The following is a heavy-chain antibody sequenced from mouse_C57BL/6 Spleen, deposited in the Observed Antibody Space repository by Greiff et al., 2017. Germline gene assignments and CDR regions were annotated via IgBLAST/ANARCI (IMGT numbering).Heavy chain of an antibody. CDR3: VREDYSPFAY. CDR1: GFTFTTYA. D-gene: IGHD1-1*01. Sequence: EVQLVASCGGLVQPKGSLKLSCAASGFTFTTYAMHWVRQAPGKGLEWVARIRSKSSNYATYYAVSVKDRFTISRYDSQNMLYLQMNKLKTEDTAMYYCVREDYSPFAYWGQGTLVTVSA. J-gene: IGHJ3*01. CDR2: IRSKSSNYAT. V-gene: IGHV10-3*01.